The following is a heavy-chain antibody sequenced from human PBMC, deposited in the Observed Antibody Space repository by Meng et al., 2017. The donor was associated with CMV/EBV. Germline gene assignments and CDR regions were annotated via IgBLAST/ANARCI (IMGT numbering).Heavy chain of an antibody. D-gene: IGHD1-26*01. Sequence: GESLRLSCAASGFTFSSYSMNWVRQAPGKGLEWVSSISSSSSDIYYADSVKGRFTISRDNAKNSLYLQMNSLRAEDTAVYYCARDSRATDYWGQGTLVTVSS. V-gene: IGHV3-21*01. J-gene: IGHJ4*02. CDR2: ISSSSSDI. CDR3: ARDSRATDY. CDR1: GFTFSSYS.